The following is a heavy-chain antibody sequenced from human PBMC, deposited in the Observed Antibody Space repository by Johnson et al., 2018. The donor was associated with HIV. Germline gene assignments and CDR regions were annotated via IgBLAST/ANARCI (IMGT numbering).Heavy chain of an antibody. CDR2: ISSSGSTI. J-gene: IGHJ3*02. D-gene: IGHD2-15*01. CDR1: GFTFSDYY. Sequence: QEKLVESGGGLVKPGGSLRLSCAASGFTFSDYYMSWIRQAPGNGLAWVSYISSSGSTIYYADSVKGRFTISSDNAKNSLYLQRNSLRAEDTAVYYCARAGRLGYCSGGSCYSPAFDIWGQGTMVTVS. V-gene: IGHV3-11*04. CDR3: ARAGRLGYCSGGSCYSPAFDI.